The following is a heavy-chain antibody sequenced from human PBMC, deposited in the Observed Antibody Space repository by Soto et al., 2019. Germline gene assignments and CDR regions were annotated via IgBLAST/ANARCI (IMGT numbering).Heavy chain of an antibody. J-gene: IGHJ4*02. CDR2: ISGSGGST. CDR3: ARTGYYYESSGYYPFDC. V-gene: IGHV3-23*01. D-gene: IGHD3-22*01. CDR1: GFTFSSYA. Sequence: EVQLLESGGGLVQPGGSLRLSCAASGFTFSSYAMSWVRQAPGKGLEWVSAISGSGGSTYYADSVRGRFTISRDNSKNTLYLEMTSLRAEDTAVYYCARTGYYYESSGYYPFDCWGQGTLVTVSS.